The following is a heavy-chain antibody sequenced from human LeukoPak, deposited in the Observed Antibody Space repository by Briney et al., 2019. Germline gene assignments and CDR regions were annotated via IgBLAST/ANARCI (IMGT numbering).Heavy chain of an antibody. D-gene: IGHD4-17*01. CDR3: VKDRTTVTASWG. Sequence: SGGSLRLSCAASGFTFSNYAMSWVRQAPGKRLEWVSTISGTSSGTYYTDSVKGRFTISRDNSKNTLYLQMNSLKAEDTALYYCVKDRTTVTASWGWGQGTLITVSS. J-gene: IGHJ4*02. CDR2: ISGTSSGT. V-gene: IGHV3-23*01. CDR1: GFTFSNYA.